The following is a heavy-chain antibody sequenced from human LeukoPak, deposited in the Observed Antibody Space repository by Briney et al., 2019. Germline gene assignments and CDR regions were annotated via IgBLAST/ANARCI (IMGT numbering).Heavy chain of an antibody. CDR1: GYTFTSYG. CDR2: ISAYNGNT. D-gene: IGHD3-22*01. CDR3: ARAETYYYDSSGYRIEYFQH. V-gene: IGHV1-18*01. Sequence: AASVKVSCKASGYTFTSYGISWVRQAPGQGLEWMGWISAYNGNTNYAQKLQGRVTMTTDTSTSTAYMELSSLRSEDTAVYYCARAETYYYDSSGYRIEYFQHWGQGTLVTVSS. J-gene: IGHJ1*01.